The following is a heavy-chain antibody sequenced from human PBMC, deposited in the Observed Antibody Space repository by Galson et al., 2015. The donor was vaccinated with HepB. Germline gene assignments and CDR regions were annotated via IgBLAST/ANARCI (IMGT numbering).Heavy chain of an antibody. J-gene: IGHJ3*02. D-gene: IGHD1-1*01. Sequence: LSLTCTVSGGSISSGGYYWSWIRQHPGKGLEWIGYIYYSGSTYYNPSLKSRVTISVDTSKNQFSLKLSSVTAADTAVYYCARDSTGTSLDAFDIWGQGTMVTVSS. CDR1: GGSISSGGYY. CDR3: ARDSTGTSLDAFDI. V-gene: IGHV4-31*03. CDR2: IYYSGST.